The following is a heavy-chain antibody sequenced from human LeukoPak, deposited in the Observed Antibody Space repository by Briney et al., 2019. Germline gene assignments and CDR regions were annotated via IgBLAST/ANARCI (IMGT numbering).Heavy chain of an antibody. CDR2: MNPNSGNT. CDR1: GYTFTSYD. Sequence: ASVKVPCKASGYTFTSYDINWVRQATGQGLEWMGWMNPNSGNTGYAQKFQGRVTMTRHTSISTAYMELSSLRSEDTAVYYCARGRYGMGYCSNGVCNNWFDPWGQGTLVTISS. D-gene: IGHD2-8*01. CDR3: ARGRYGMGYCSNGVCNNWFDP. V-gene: IGHV1-8*01. J-gene: IGHJ5*02.